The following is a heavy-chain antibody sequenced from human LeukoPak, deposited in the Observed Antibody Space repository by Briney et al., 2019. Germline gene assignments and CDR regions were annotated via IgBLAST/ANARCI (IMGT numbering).Heavy chain of an antibody. CDR3: AKVITMIVVVSAFDI. J-gene: IGHJ3*02. V-gene: IGHV3-23*01. CDR2: ITGSGATT. Sequence: GGSLRLSCAASAFTFSSYAMSWVRQAPGKGLEWVSTITGSGATTYYVDSVKGRFTISRDNSKNTLYLQMNSLRADDTAVYYCAKVITMIVVVSAFDIWGQGTMVTVSS. CDR1: AFTFSSYA. D-gene: IGHD3-22*01.